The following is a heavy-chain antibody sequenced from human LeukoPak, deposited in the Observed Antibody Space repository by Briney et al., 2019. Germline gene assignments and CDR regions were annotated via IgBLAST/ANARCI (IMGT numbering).Heavy chain of an antibody. V-gene: IGHV4-30-2*01. CDR1: GGPISSGGYS. Sequence: SQTLSLTCAVSGGPISSGGYSWSWMRQPPGKGLEWIGYIYHSESTYYNPSLKSRVTISVDRSKNQFSLKLSSVTAADTAVYYCARAPHRGRIDYWGQGTLVTVSS. D-gene: IGHD2-21*01. J-gene: IGHJ4*02. CDR2: IYHSEST. CDR3: ARAPHRGRIDY.